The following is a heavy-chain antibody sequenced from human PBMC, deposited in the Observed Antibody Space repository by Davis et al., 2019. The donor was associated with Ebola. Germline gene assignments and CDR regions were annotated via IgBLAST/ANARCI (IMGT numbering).Heavy chain of an antibody. D-gene: IGHD6-19*01. J-gene: IGHJ6*02. Sequence: SETLSLTCSVSGGSITSSSFFWAWIRQPPGKGLEWIGYIYYSGSTNYNPSLKSRVTISVDTSKNQFSLKLSSVTAADTAVYYCAREPIVGSGWYPHYYGMDVWGQGTTVTVSS. CDR1: GGSITSSSFF. CDR2: IYYSGST. V-gene: IGHV4-61*01. CDR3: AREPIVGSGWYPHYYGMDV.